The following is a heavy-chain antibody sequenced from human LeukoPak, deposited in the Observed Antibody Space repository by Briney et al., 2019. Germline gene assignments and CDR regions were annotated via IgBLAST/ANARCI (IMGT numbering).Heavy chain of an antibody. CDR2: INAGNGNT. V-gene: IGHV1-3*01. D-gene: IGHD3-10*01. J-gene: IGHJ4*02. CDR3: ARDSGDSGYGDY. Sequence: APVKVSCKASGYTFTSYAMHWVRQAPGQRLEWMGWINAGNGNTKYSQKFQGRVTITRDTSASTAYMELSSLRSEDTAVYYCARDSGDSGYGDYWGQGTLVTVSS. CDR1: GYTFTSYA.